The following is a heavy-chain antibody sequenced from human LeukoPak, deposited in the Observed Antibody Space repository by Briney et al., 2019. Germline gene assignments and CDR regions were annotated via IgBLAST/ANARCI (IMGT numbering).Heavy chain of an antibody. CDR3: ARVSPQNYYYYGMDV. Sequence: SQTLSLTCTVSGGSISSGGYYWSWIRRHPGKGLEWIGYIYYSGSTYYNPSLKSRVTISVDTSKNQFSLKLSSVTAADTAVYYCARVSPQNYYYYGMDVWGQGTTVTVSS. J-gene: IGHJ6*02. V-gene: IGHV4-31*03. CDR1: GGSISSGGYY. CDR2: IYYSGST.